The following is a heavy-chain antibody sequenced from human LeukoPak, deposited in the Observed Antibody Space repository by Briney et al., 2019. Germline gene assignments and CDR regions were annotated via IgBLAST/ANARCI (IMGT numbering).Heavy chain of an antibody. D-gene: IGHD3-22*01. Sequence: ASVKVSCKTSGYTFTNYYIHWVRQAPGQGLEWMGIINPSGGSTSYAQKFQGRVTMTRNTSISTAYMELSSLRSEDTAVYYCARVDSSGDYRRRGPLVDYWGQGTLVTVSS. V-gene: IGHV1-46*01. CDR3: ARVDSSGDYRRRGPLVDY. CDR1: GYTFTNYY. CDR2: INPSGGST. J-gene: IGHJ4*02.